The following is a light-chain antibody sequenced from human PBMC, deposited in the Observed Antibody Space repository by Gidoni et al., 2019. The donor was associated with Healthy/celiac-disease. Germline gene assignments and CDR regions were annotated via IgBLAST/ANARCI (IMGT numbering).Light chain of an antibody. J-gene: IGLJ3*02. Sequence: QSALTHPASFSGSPRQSITISCTGTSSDVGSYNLVSWYQQHPGKAPKLMIYEVSKRPSGVSNRFSGSKSGNTASLTISGLQAEDEADYYCCSYAGSSTWVFGGGTKLTVL. CDR2: EVS. V-gene: IGLV2-23*02. CDR1: SSDVGSYNL. CDR3: CSYAGSSTWV.